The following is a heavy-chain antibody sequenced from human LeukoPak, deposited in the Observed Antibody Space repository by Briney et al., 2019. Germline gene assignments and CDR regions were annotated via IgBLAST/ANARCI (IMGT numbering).Heavy chain of an antibody. CDR2: IYYSGST. Sequence: SETLSLTCTVSGGSISSYYWSWIRQPPGKGLEWIGYIYYSGSTIYNPSLKSRVTISVDTSKNQFSLKLSSVTAADTAVYYCARDLGSLFDYWGQGTLVTVSS. CDR1: GGSISSYY. J-gene: IGHJ4*02. V-gene: IGHV4-59*12. D-gene: IGHD1-26*01. CDR3: ARDLGSLFDY.